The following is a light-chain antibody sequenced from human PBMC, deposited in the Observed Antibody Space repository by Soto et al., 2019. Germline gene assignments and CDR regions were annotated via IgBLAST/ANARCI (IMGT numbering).Light chain of an antibody. CDR2: GAS. Sequence: IVLTQSPGTMSLSPGERATLSCRASQSVTYKYLAWYQQRPGQAPRLLIYGASSRAAGVPDRFSGSGSGTDFTLTISRVEPEDFAVYYCQQYSSSRLTFGGGTKVQLK. CDR1: QSVTYKY. V-gene: IGKV3-20*01. CDR3: QQYSSSRLT. J-gene: IGKJ4*01.